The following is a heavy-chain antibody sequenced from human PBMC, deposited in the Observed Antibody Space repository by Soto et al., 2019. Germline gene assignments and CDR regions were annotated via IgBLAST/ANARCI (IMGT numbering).Heavy chain of an antibody. CDR2: IKSEGSGGTT. V-gene: IGHV3-15*07. Sequence: EEQLVESGGGLVKPGGSLRLSCAGSGFTFSLAWMNWVRQAPGKGLEWVGRIKSEGSGGTTDYAAPVKGRFTISRDDSINTLYLQMNNLKTEDTAVYYCTHSWTYHSDNSVWGQGTMVTVSS. CDR3: THSWTYHSDNSV. D-gene: IGHD3-22*01. J-gene: IGHJ3*01. CDR1: GFTFSLAW.